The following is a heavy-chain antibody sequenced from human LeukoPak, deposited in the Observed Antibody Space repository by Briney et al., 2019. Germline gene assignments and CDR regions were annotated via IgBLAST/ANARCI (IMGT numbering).Heavy chain of an antibody. V-gene: IGHV3-23*01. D-gene: IGHD2-2*01. CDR1: GFPFSDFS. CDR3: AKQSYARSLGE. CDR2: TNSGGTTT. J-gene: IGHJ4*02. Sequence: GGSLRLSCATSGFPFSDFSMTWVRQAPGKGLEWISTTNSGGTTTYYAESVKGRFTISRDNFKNALYLQMSSLRVEDTALYYCAKQSYARSLGEGGPGTLVTVSP.